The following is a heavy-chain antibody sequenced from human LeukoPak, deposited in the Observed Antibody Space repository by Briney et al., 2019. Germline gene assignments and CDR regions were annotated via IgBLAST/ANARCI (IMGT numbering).Heavy chain of an antibody. Sequence: SETLSLTCTVSGASISSTSYYWGWIRQPPGKGLEWIGSTYYRGTTYYNPSLKSRVTISVDTSKNQFSLQLSSVTAADTAVYYCARASYSYDINGWVPFDYWGQGTLVTVSS. CDR3: ARASYSYDINGWVPFDY. V-gene: IGHV4-39*07. CDR1: GASISSTSYY. CDR2: TYYRGTT. J-gene: IGHJ4*02. D-gene: IGHD3-22*01.